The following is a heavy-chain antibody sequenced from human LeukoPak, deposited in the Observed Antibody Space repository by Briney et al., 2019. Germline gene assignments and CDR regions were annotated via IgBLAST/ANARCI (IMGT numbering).Heavy chain of an antibody. CDR3: AKDMRVRISSWYSSMDV. Sequence: PGGSLRLSCAASGFTFSSYGMHWVRQAPGKGLEWVAVISYDGSNKCYADSVKGRFTISRDNSKNTLYLQMNSLRAEDTAVYYCAKDMRVRISSWYSSMDVWGKGTTVTVSS. CDR2: ISYDGSNK. V-gene: IGHV3-30*18. J-gene: IGHJ6*03. D-gene: IGHD6-13*01. CDR1: GFTFSSYG.